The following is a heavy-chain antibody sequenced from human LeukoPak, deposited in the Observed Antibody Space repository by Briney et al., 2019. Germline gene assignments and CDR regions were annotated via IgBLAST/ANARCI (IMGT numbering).Heavy chain of an antibody. V-gene: IGHV1-18*01. D-gene: IGHD6-6*01. CDR1: GYTFTSYG. J-gene: IGHJ4*02. CDR2: ISAYNGNT. CDR3: ARELTSIAARQGDFGY. Sequence: ASVKVSCKASGYTFTSYGISWVRQAPGQGLEWMGWISAYNGNTNYAQKLQGGVTMTTDTSTSTAYMELRSLRSDDTAVYYCARELTSIAARQGDFGYWGQGTLVTVSS.